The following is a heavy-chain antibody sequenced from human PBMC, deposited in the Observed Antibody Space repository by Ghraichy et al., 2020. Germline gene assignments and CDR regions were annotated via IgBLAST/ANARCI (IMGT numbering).Heavy chain of an antibody. CDR3: VRRSAYLDV. CDR1: GFTFSSHH. Sequence: GGSLRLSCAASGFTFSSHHMHWVRQTTGEGLEWVSGITDAGETYYANSVKGRFTISRENAKNSLYLQVNNLRDGDTAVYYCVRRSAYLDVWGKGTTVTVSS. J-gene: IGHJ6*03. D-gene: IGHD3-10*01. CDR2: ITDAGET. V-gene: IGHV3-13*01.